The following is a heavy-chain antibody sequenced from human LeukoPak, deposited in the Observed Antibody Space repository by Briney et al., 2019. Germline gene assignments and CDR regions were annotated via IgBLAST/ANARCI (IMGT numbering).Heavy chain of an antibody. J-gene: IGHJ4*02. D-gene: IGHD6-13*01. CDR3: ASGRGSSSEY. Sequence: GGSLRLSCAASGFTFSIYWMHWVRQAPGKGLVWVSRINTDGSSTSYADSVKGRFTIARDNAKNTLYLQMNSLRAEDTAVFYCASGRGSSSEYWGQGTLVTVSS. CDR2: INTDGSST. CDR1: GFTFSIYW. V-gene: IGHV3-74*01.